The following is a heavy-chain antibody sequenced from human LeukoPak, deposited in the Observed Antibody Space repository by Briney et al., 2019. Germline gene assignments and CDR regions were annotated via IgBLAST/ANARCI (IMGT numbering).Heavy chain of an antibody. CDR3: ASPLLSSGYPYTTLFDY. CDR1: GFTFSSYA. CDR2: ISGSGGST. J-gene: IGHJ4*02. Sequence: PGGSLRLSCAASGFTFSSYAMSWVRQAPGKGLEWVSAISGSGGSTYYADSVKGRFTISRDNSKNTLYLQMNSLRAEDTAVYYCASPLLSSGYPYTTLFDYWGQGTLVTVSS. D-gene: IGHD3-22*01. V-gene: IGHV3-23*01.